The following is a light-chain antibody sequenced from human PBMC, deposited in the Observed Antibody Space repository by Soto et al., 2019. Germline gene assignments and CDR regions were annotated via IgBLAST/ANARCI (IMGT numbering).Light chain of an antibody. Sequence: QSALTQPASVSGSPVQSITISCTGTRSDAGGYNYVSWYQKHPGKAPKLMIYDVSNRPSGVSNRFAGSKSGNTGSLTISGLQAEYEADYYCSSYTSSSTLVFGGGTKLTVL. CDR1: RSDAGGYNY. CDR3: SSYTSSSTLV. CDR2: DVS. J-gene: IGLJ3*02. V-gene: IGLV2-14*01.